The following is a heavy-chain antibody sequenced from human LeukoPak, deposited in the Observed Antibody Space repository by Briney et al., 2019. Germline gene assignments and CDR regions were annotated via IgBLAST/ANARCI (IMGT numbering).Heavy chain of an antibody. CDR2: INAGNGNT. Sequence: ASVKVSCKASGYTFTSYAMNWVRQAPGQRLEWMGWINAGNGNTKYSQKFQGRVTITRDTSASTAYMELSSLRSEDTAVYYCARSVGSLWFGELFDYWGQGTLVTVSS. V-gene: IGHV1-3*01. D-gene: IGHD3-10*01. CDR1: GYTFTSYA. J-gene: IGHJ4*02. CDR3: ARSVGSLWFGELFDY.